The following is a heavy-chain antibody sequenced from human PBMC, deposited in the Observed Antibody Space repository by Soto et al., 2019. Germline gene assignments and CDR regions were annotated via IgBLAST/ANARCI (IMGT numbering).Heavy chain of an antibody. V-gene: IGHV3-43*01. CDR2: ISWDGGSR. D-gene: IGHD6-19*01. Sequence: GGSLRLSCAASGFNFADHAMHWVRQAPGKGLEWVSLISWDGGSRYYADSVKGRFTMSRDNSKNSLYLQMNSLITDDTALYFCAKDIAVAGTVNYYYYGMDVWGQGTTVTVSS. CDR3: AKDIAVAGTVNYYYYGMDV. J-gene: IGHJ6*02. CDR1: GFNFADHA.